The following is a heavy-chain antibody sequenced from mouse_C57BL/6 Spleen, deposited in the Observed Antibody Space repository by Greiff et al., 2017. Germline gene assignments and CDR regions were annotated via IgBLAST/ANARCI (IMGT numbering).Heavy chain of an antibody. J-gene: IGHJ1*03. CDR3: ARDSNYGDWYFDV. CDR1: GFTFSDYG. D-gene: IGHD2-5*01. Sequence: EVMLVESGGGLVKPGGSLKLSCAASGFTFSDYGMHWVRQAPEKGLEWVAYISSGSSTIYYADTVKGRFTISRDNAKNTLFLQMTSLRSEDTAMYDCARDSNYGDWYFDVWGTGTTVTVSS. V-gene: IGHV5-17*01. CDR2: ISSGSSTI.